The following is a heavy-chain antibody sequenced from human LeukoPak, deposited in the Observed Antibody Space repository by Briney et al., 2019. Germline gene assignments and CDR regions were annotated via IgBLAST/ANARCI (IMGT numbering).Heavy chain of an antibody. Sequence: GRSLRLSCAASGFTFDDCAMHWVRQAPGKGLEWVSGISWNSGSIGYADSVKGRFTISRDNAKNSLYLQMNSLRAEDTALYYCAKTLLRYFDWLLPPTFDIWGQGTMVTVSS. CDR2: ISWNSGSI. CDR3: AKTLLRYFDWLLPPTFDI. CDR1: GFTFDDCA. J-gene: IGHJ3*02. D-gene: IGHD3-9*01. V-gene: IGHV3-9*01.